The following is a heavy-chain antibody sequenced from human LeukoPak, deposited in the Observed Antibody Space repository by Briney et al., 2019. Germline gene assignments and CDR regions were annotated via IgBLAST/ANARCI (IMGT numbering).Heavy chain of an antibody. D-gene: IGHD3-10*01. V-gene: IGHV3-66*01. CDR1: GFTVSSNY. Sequence: PGGSLRLSCAASGFTVSSNYMSWVRQAPGKGLEWVSVIYSGGSTYYADSVKGRFTISRDNSKNTLYLQMNSLRAEDTAVYYCARGERRHYGSGSYDYWGQGTLVTVSS. CDR3: ARGERRHYGSGSYDY. J-gene: IGHJ4*02. CDR2: IYSGGST.